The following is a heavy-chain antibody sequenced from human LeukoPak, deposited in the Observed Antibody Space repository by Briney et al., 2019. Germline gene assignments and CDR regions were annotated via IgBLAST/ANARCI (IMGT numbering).Heavy chain of an antibody. Sequence: GGSLRLSCAASAFTVSSNYMSRVRQAPGKGLEWVSVIYSGGSTYYADSVKGRFTISRDNSKNTLYLQMNSLRAEDTAVYYCARDREGGNSGYYFDYWGQRTLVTVSS. CDR3: ARDREGGNSGYYFDY. D-gene: IGHD4-23*01. CDR2: IYSGGST. V-gene: IGHV3-66*01. CDR1: AFTVSSNY. J-gene: IGHJ4*02.